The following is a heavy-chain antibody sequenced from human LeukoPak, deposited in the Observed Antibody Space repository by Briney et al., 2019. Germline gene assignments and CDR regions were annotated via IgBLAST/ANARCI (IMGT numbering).Heavy chain of an antibody. Sequence: PSETLSLTCAVYGGSFSNYYWSWIRQPPGKGLEWIGEINHSGNTNYNPSLKSRITISVDTSKNQFSLKLASVTAADTAVYYCARTTEGGYTYGYFYYYYMDVWGKGTTVTISS. V-gene: IGHV4-34*01. CDR3: ARTTEGGYTYGYFYYYYMDV. CDR2: INHSGNT. CDR1: GGSFSNYY. J-gene: IGHJ6*03. D-gene: IGHD5-18*01.